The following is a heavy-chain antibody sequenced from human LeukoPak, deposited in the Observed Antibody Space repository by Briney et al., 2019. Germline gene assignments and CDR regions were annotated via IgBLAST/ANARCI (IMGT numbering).Heavy chain of an antibody. CDR1: GGSISSGGYS. D-gene: IGHD1-14*01. J-gene: IGHJ5*02. Sequence: KPSETLSLTCAVSGGSISSGGYSWSWIRQPPGKGLEWIGYIYYSGSTYYNPSLKSRVTISVDTSKNQFSLKLSSVTAADTAVYYCARGRRAWITGGYDPWGQGTLVTVSS. CDR2: IYYSGST. CDR3: ARGRRAWITGGYDP. V-gene: IGHV4-30-4*07.